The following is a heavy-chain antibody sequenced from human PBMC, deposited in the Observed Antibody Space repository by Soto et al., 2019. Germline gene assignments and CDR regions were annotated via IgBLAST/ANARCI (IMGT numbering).Heavy chain of an antibody. J-gene: IGHJ4*02. V-gene: IGHV3-33*01. D-gene: IGHD5-12*01. CDR2: IWYDGSNK. Sequence: QVQLVESGGGVVQPGKSLRLSCAASGFTFSDYGMHWVRQAPGKGLEWVAVIWYDGSNKYYAESVKGRFSISRDNSKNTVYLQMSSLTADDTAVYYCARGSIVANLDNWGQGTLVIVSS. CDR3: ARGSIVANLDN. CDR1: GFTFSDYG.